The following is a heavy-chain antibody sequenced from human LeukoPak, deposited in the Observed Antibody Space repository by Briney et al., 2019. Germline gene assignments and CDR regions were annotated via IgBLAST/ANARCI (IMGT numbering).Heavy chain of an antibody. J-gene: IGHJ6*03. Sequence: GGSLRPSCAASGFTFSSYSMNWVRQAPGKGLEWVSSISSSSSYIYYADSVKGRFTISRDNAKNSLYLQMNSLRAEDTAVYYCARVQGYYYYMDVWGKGTTVTVSS. CDR2: ISSSSSYI. CDR1: GFTFSSYS. CDR3: ARVQGYYYYMDV. V-gene: IGHV3-21*01.